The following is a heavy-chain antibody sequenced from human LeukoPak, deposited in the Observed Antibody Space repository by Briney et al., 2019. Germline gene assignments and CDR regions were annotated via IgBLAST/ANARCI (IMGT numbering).Heavy chain of an antibody. D-gene: IGHD3-22*01. CDR1: GGTFSSYA. V-gene: IGHV1-69*01. J-gene: IGHJ5*02. CDR2: IIPIFGTA. CDR3: AIEFSSGYFNLFDP. Sequence: GSSVKVSCKASGGTFSSYAISWVRQAPGQGLEWMGGIIPIFGTANYAQKFQGRVTITADESTSTAYMELSSLRSEDTAVYYCAIEFSSGYFNLFDPWGQGTLVTVSS.